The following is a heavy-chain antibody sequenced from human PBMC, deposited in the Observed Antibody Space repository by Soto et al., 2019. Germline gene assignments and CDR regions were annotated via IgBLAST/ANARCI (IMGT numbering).Heavy chain of an antibody. V-gene: IGHV4-34*01. J-gene: IGHJ4*02. Sequence: SETLSLTCAVYGGSFSGYYWRWIRQPPGKGLEWIGEINHSGSTNYNPSLKSRVTISVDTSKNQFSLKLSSVTAADTAVYYCARLSITIFGVVIKGGDFDYWGQGTLVTVSS. CDR1: GGSFSGYY. CDR3: ARLSITIFGVVIKGGDFDY. D-gene: IGHD3-3*01. CDR2: INHSGST.